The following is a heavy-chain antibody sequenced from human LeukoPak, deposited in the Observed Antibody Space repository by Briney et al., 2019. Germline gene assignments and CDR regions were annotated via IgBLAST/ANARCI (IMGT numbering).Heavy chain of an antibody. J-gene: IGHJ3*01. CDR2: TYYTSKWNT. V-gene: IGHV6-1*01. D-gene: IGHD6-25*01. CDR1: GDTLSTSVVG. CDR3: ARGRASAFDV. Sequence: SQTLSLTCAISGDTLSTSVVGWNWVRQSPSRGLKWSGRTYYTSKWNTDYAVSVKSRIVVNPDTSKNLFSLQLNSVTSEDTAVYCCARGRASAFDVWGQGTMVTVSS.